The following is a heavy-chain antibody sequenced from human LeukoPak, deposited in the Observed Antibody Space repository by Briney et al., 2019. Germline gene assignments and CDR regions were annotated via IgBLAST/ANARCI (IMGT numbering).Heavy chain of an antibody. Sequence: SETLSLTCTVSGGSISSGGYYWSWIRQHPGKGLEWIGYIYYSGSTYYNPSLKSRVTILVDTSKNQFSLKLSSVTAADTAVYYCARGGLGRYWYFDLWGRGTLVTVSS. D-gene: IGHD3-9*01. V-gene: IGHV4-31*03. CDR2: IYYSGST. CDR3: ARGGLGRYWYFDL. CDR1: GGSISSGGYY. J-gene: IGHJ2*01.